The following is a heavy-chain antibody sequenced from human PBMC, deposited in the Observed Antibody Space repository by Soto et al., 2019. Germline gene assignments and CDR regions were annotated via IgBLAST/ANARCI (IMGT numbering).Heavy chain of an antibody. Sequence: GGSLRLSCAASGFTFSSYAMSWVRQAPGKGLEWVSAISGSGGSTYYADSVKGRFTISRDNSKNTLYLQMNSLRAEDTAVYYCAKPLPPSWGELSTDAFDIWGQGTMVTVSS. D-gene: IGHD3-16*02. V-gene: IGHV3-23*01. CDR2: ISGSGGST. CDR1: GFTFSSYA. CDR3: AKPLPPSWGELSTDAFDI. J-gene: IGHJ3*02.